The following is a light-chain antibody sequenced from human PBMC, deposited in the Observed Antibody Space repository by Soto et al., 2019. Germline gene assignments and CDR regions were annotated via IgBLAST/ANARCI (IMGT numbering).Light chain of an antibody. CDR3: QQGYSSPYT. CDR2: AAS. J-gene: IGKJ2*01. Sequence: DIQMTQSPSSLSASVGDRITITCRASQSISKYLSWYQQKPGKAPKALIYAASSLQSGVQSRFSGSGSGTDFTPSISNLQSDDFVIYQCQQGYSSPYTFGSRTRLEI. V-gene: IGKV1-39*01. CDR1: QSISKY.